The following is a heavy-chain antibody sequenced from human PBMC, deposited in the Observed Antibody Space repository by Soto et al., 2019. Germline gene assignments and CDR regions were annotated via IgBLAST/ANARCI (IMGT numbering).Heavy chain of an antibody. CDR1: GFTFSDYY. J-gene: IGHJ4*02. D-gene: IGHD6-19*01. CDR3: ARVRGGWYYFDY. Sequence: QVQLVESGGGLVKPGGSLRLSCAASGFTFSDYYMTWIRQAPGKGLEWVSYISSSSSYTDYADSVRGRFTISRDNVENSLYLQMHSLRAEDTAVYYCARVRGGWYYFDYWGQGTLVTVSS. V-gene: IGHV3-11*05. CDR2: ISSSSSYT.